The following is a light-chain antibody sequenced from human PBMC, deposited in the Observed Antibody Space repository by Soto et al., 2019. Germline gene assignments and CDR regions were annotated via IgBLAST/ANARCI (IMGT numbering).Light chain of an antibody. CDR2: KAS. CDR1: QSISSW. CDR3: QQLGT. Sequence: DIPMTQSPSTLSASVGDRVTITCRASQSISSWMAWYQQKPGKAPKLLIYKASSLESGVPSRFSGRGSGTEFTLTISSLQADDFATYYCQQLGTFGQGTKVEIK. V-gene: IGKV1-5*03. J-gene: IGKJ1*01.